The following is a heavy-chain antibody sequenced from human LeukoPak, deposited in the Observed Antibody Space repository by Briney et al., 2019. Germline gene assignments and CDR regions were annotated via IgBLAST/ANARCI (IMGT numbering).Heavy chain of an antibody. Sequence: PGGSLRLSCAASGFTFSGSAMHWVRQASGKGLEWVGRIRSKANSYATAYAASVKGRFTISRDDSKNTAYLQMNSLKTEDTAVYYCTRRDSSSWFNWFDPWGQGTLVTVSS. CDR1: GFTFSGSA. D-gene: IGHD6-13*01. CDR2: IRSKANSYAT. CDR3: TRRDSSSWFNWFDP. V-gene: IGHV3-73*01. J-gene: IGHJ5*02.